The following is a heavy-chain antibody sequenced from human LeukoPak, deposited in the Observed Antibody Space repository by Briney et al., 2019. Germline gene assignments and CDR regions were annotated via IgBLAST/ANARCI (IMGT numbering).Heavy chain of an antibody. CDR3: ARPSRSISTAGAFDI. J-gene: IGHJ3*02. Sequence: SETLSLTCTVSGGSISNYFWSWIRQPPGKGLEWIGYIYYTGSNNYNPSLKSRVTISVGTSKNQFSLKLSSVTAADTAVYYCARPSRSISTAGAFDIWGQGTMVTVSS. CDR2: IYYTGSN. CDR1: GGSISNYF. D-gene: IGHD3-10*01. V-gene: IGHV4-59*01.